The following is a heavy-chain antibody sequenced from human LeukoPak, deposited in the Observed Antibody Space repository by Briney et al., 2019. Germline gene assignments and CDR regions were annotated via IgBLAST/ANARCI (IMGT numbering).Heavy chain of an antibody. CDR3: ARDWVGYYGSGSGGDWFDP. J-gene: IGHJ5*02. Sequence: GASVKVSCKASGYTFTSYGISWVRQAPGQGLEWMGCISAYNGNTNYAQKLQGRVTMTTDTSTSTAYMELRSLRSDDTAVYYCARDWVGYYGSGSGGDWFDPWGQGTLVTVSS. V-gene: IGHV1-18*01. CDR1: GYTFTSYG. CDR2: ISAYNGNT. D-gene: IGHD3-10*01.